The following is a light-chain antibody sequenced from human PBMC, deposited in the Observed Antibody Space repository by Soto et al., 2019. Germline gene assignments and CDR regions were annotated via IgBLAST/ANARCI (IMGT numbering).Light chain of an antibody. V-gene: IGLV2-11*01. Sequence: QSALTQPRSVSGSPGQSVTISCTGTSSDVGGYNYVSWYQQHPGKAPKLMIYDVSKRPSGVPDRFSGSKSGNTASLTISGLHAEDEADYYCCSYAGSSTYVFGTGTKLTVL. CDR1: SSDVGGYNY. CDR3: CSYAGSSTYV. CDR2: DVS. J-gene: IGLJ1*01.